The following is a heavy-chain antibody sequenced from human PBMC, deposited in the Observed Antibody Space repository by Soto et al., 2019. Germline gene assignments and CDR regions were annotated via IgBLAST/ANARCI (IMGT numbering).Heavy chain of an antibody. CDR1: GGSISSGGYY. CDR3: GGDIRDGYNSGWLDT. V-gene: IGHV4-31*03. CDR2: IYYSGST. D-gene: IGHD5-12*01. J-gene: IGHJ5*02. Sequence: PSETLSLTCTVSGGSISSGGYYWSWIRQHPGKGLEWIGYIYYSGSTYYNPSLKSRVTISVDTSKNQFYLKLSSVTAADTAVYYCGGDIRDGYNSGWLDTWGQGTLVTVSS.